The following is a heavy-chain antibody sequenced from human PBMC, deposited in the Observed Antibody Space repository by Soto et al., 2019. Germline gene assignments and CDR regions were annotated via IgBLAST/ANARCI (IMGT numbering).Heavy chain of an antibody. CDR2: IYSDGST. V-gene: IGHV3-66*01. Sequence: EVQLVESGGGLVQPGGSLRLSCAASGFTVSSNNINWVRQAPGKGLEWVSVIYSDGSTYCADSVKGRLTISRDNSKNTLYLQMNSLRAEDTAVYYWARDPHYQFDVWGQGTMVTVSS. CDR3: ARDPHYQFDV. CDR1: GFTVSSNN. J-gene: IGHJ3*01. D-gene: IGHD3-10*01.